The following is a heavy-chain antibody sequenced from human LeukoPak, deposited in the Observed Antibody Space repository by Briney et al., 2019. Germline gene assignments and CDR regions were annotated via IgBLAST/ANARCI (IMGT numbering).Heavy chain of an antibody. CDR2: IIPIFGTA. Sequence: ASVKVSCKASEGTFSSYAISWVRQAPRQGLEWMGRIIPIFGTANYAQKFQGRVTITTDESTSTAYMELSSLRSEDTAVYYCAREQVDIVVVVAAKRTPLDAFDIWGQGTMVTVSS. D-gene: IGHD2-15*01. CDR1: EGTFSSYA. CDR3: AREQVDIVVVVAAKRTPLDAFDI. J-gene: IGHJ3*02. V-gene: IGHV1-69*05.